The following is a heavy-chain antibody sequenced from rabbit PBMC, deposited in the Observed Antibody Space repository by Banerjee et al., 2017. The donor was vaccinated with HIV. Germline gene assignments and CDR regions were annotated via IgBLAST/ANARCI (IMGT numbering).Heavy chain of an antibody. CDR1: GIDFSSYHW. J-gene: IGHJ4*01. V-gene: IGHV1S45*01. D-gene: IGHD8-1*01. CDR3: ARGNGIIYYRIYFNL. CDR2: IYTGDGST. Sequence: QEQLVESGGGLVQPGGSLKLSCKASGIDFSSYHWICWVRQAPGKGLEWIACIYTGDGSTYYVSWAKGRFTISKTSSTTVTLQMTSLTAADTATYFCARGNGIIYYRIYFNLWGQGTLVTVS.